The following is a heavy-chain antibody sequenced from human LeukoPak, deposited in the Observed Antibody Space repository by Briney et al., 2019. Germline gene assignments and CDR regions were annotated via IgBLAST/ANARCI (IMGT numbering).Heavy chain of an antibody. CDR3: ARDLEDFDSPANDY. V-gene: IGHV4-4*07. CDR2: IYAPGSS. CDR1: GDSISGYY. J-gene: IGHJ4*02. D-gene: IGHD2-15*01. Sequence: ASETLSLTCTVSGDSISGYYWAWIRQPVGKGLEWIGHIYAPGSSNYSPSFKSRVTMSIDMSNNQFSLRLNSVTAADTAMYYCARDLEDFDSPANDYWGQGTHVIVSP.